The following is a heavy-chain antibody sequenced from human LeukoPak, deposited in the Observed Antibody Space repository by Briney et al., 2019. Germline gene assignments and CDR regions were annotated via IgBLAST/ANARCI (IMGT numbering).Heavy chain of an antibody. CDR2: TYYRSKWYN. V-gene: IGHV6-1*01. Sequence: PSQTLSLTCAISGDSVSSNSAAWNWIRQSPSRGLEWLGRTYYRSKWYNDYAVSVKSRITINPDTSKNQFSLQLNSVTPEDTAVYYCARDVSYCSSTSCYYYYYYSMDVWGKGTTVTVSS. CDR3: ARDVSYCSSTSCYYYYYYSMDV. J-gene: IGHJ6*04. D-gene: IGHD2-2*01. CDR1: GDSVSSNSAA.